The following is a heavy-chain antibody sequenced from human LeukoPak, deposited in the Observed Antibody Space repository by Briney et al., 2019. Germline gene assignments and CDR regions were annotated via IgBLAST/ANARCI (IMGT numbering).Heavy chain of an antibody. CDR3: ARDIRYIFGYDYYSYYMDV. V-gene: IGHV3-7*01. D-gene: IGHD5-18*01. CDR2: IKQDGSEK. CDR1: GFTFSSYW. Sequence: GGSLRLSCAASGFTFSSYWMNWVRQTPGKGLEWVASIKQDGSEKYYVDSVKGRFTISRDNAKNSLYLQMNSLRAEDTAVYYCARDIRYIFGYDYYSYYMDVWGKGTTVTVSS. J-gene: IGHJ6*03.